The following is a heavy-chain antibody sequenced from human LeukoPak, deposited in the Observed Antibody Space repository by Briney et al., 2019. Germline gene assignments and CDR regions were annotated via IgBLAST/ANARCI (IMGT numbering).Heavy chain of an antibody. CDR3: ASSGGSGSLLLFDY. Sequence: GGSLRLSCAASGFTFSSYGMHWVRQAPGKGLEWVAFIRYDGSNKYYADSVKGRFTISRDNSKNTLYLQMNSLRAEDTAVYYCASSGGSGSLLLFDYWGQGTLVTVSS. CDR2: IRYDGSNK. D-gene: IGHD3-10*01. J-gene: IGHJ4*02. CDR1: GFTFSSYG. V-gene: IGHV3-30*02.